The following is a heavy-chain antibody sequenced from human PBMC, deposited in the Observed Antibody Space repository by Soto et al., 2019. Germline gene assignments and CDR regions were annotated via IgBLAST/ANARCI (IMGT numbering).Heavy chain of an antibody. D-gene: IGHD6-6*01. CDR2: IFSNDEK. V-gene: IGHV2-26*01. CDR3: ARTIFEYSSSSALYYFDY. J-gene: IGHJ4*02. Sequence: SGPTLVNPTETLTLACTVSGFSLSNARMGVSWIRQPPGKALEWLAHIFSNDEKSYSTSLKSRLTISKDTSKSQVVLTMTNMDPVDTATYYCARTIFEYSSSSALYYFDYWGQGTLVTVSS. CDR1: GFSLSNARMG.